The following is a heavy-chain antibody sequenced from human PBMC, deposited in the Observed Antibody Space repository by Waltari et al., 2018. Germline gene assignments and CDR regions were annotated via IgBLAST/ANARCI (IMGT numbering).Heavy chain of an antibody. V-gene: IGHV1-8*03. CDR2: MNPNSGNT. Sequence: QVQLVQSGAEVKKPGASVKVSCKASGYTFTSYDINWVRQATGHGLEWMGWMNPNSGNTGYAQKFQGRVTITRNTSISTAYMELSSLRSEDTAVYYCARWGYTVPSQGGDYYYYMDVWGKGTTVTVSS. J-gene: IGHJ6*03. D-gene: IGHD4-17*01. CDR1: GYTFTSYD. CDR3: ARWGYTVPSQGGDYYYYMDV.